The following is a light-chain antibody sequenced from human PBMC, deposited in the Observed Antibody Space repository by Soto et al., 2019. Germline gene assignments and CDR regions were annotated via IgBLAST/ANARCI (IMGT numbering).Light chain of an antibody. J-gene: IGKJ4*01. CDR3: QQRSNWPLT. CDR1: QSVGSF. Sequence: EIVLTQSPATLSLSPGERATLSCRASQSVGSFLAWYHQKPGQPPRLLVFDASNRATGIPARFSGSGSGTDFTLTISSLEPEDFAVYYCQQRSNWPLTFGGGNKVDIK. V-gene: IGKV3-11*01. CDR2: DAS.